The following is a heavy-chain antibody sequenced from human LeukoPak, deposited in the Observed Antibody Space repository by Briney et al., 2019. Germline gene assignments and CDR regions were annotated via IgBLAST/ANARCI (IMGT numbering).Heavy chain of an antibody. V-gene: IGHV4-61*02. Sequence: PSQTLSLTRTVSGGSISSGSYYWSWIRQPAGKGLEWIGRIYTSGSTNYNPSLKSRVTISVDTSKNQFSLKLSSVTAADTAVYYCARTRPRFVDSSSGWFDPWGQGTLVTVSS. CDR2: IYTSGST. D-gene: IGHD3-22*01. CDR3: ARTRPRFVDSSSGWFDP. J-gene: IGHJ5*02. CDR1: GGSISSGSYY.